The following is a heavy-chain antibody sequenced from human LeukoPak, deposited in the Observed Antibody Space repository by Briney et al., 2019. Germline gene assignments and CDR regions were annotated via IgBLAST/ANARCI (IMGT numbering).Heavy chain of an antibody. CDR1: GGSISSYY. Sequence: PSETLSLTCTVSGGSISSYYWSWIRQPPGKGLEWIGYIYYSGSTNYNPSLKSRVTISVDTSKNQFSLKLSSVTAADTAVYYCARQGGDYVFFDYWGQGTLVTVSS. CDR2: IYYSGST. J-gene: IGHJ4*02. CDR3: ARQGGDYVFFDY. V-gene: IGHV4-59*08. D-gene: IGHD4-17*01.